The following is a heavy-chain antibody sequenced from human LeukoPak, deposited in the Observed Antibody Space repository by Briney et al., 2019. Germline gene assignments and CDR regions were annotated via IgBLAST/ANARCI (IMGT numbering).Heavy chain of an antibody. CDR2: IYSSGST. CDR1: GGSISSGSNY. CDR3: ARSDGYGLVDI. D-gene: IGHD3-10*01. Sequence: SETLSLTCIVSGGSISSGSNYWVWIRQPPGKTLEWIGSIYSSGSTYYNSSLKSRVFILMDTSKNHFSLTLTSVTAADTALYYCARSDGYGLVDIWGQGTMVTFSS. J-gene: IGHJ3*02. V-gene: IGHV4-39*07.